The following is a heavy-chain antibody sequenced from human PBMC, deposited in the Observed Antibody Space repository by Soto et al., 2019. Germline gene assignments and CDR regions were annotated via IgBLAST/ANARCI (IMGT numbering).Heavy chain of an antibody. CDR3: ARGPEGYYDSSGPIDY. Sequence: GGYLRLSCAASGFTFSSYSIHWVRQAPGKGLEWVAVISYEGSIKYYADSVKGRFTISRDNSKNTLYLQMNSLRAEDTAVYYCARGPEGYYDSSGPIDYWGQGTLVTVSS. CDR2: ISYEGSIK. V-gene: IGHV3-30*04. J-gene: IGHJ4*02. D-gene: IGHD3-22*01. CDR1: GFTFSSYS.